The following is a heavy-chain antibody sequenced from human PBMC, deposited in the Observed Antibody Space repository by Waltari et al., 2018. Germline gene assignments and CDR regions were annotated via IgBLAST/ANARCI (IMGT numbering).Heavy chain of an antibody. V-gene: IGHV3-23*03. Sequence: EVQLLESGGCLVQPGGSLRLSCAASGFTFSSYALTWVRQAPGKGLEWVSVIESGGSTYYADSVKGRFTISRDNSKNTLYLQMNSLRAEDTAVYYCAKSSRELLHIDYWGQGTLVTVSS. D-gene: IGHD1-26*01. CDR2: IESGGST. CDR3: AKSSRELLHIDY. CDR1: GFTFSSYA. J-gene: IGHJ4*02.